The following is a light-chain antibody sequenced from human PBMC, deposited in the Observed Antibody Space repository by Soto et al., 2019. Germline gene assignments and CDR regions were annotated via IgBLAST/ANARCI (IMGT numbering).Light chain of an antibody. Sequence: DIQMTQSPSTLSAFVGDRVSVTCRASQSISTWFAWYQQKPGQAPKLLIYRASSLQSGVPSRFSGSGSGTECTLTISSLQTDDFATYYCLQYDNYWTFGQGTKVEIK. J-gene: IGKJ1*01. V-gene: IGKV1-5*03. CDR3: LQYDNYWT. CDR2: RAS. CDR1: QSISTW.